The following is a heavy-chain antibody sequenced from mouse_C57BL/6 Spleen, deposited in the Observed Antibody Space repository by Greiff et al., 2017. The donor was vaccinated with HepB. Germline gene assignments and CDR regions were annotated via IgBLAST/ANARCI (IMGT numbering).Heavy chain of an antibody. Sequence: VQLQQSGAELVMPGASVKLSCKASGYTFTSYWMHWVKQRPGQGLEWIGEIDPSDSYTNYNQKFKGKSTLTVDKSSSTAYMQLSSLTSEDSAVYYCASLRYYGSRADYYAMDYWGQGTSVTVSS. D-gene: IGHD1-1*01. CDR3: ASLRYYGSRADYYAMDY. CDR2: IDPSDSYT. V-gene: IGHV1-69*01. CDR1: GYTFTSYW. J-gene: IGHJ4*01.